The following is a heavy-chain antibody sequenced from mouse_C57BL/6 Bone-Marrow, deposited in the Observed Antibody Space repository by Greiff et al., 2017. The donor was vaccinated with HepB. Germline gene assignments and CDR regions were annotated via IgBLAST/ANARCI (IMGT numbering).Heavy chain of an antibody. V-gene: IGHV5-6*01. J-gene: IGHJ2*01. CDR3: ARHAIYYGYD. Sequence: EVKLVESGGDLVKPGGSLKLSCAASGFTFSSYGMSWVRQTPDKRLEWVATISSGGSYTYYPDSVKGRFTISRDNAKNTLYLQMSSLKSEDTAMYYYARHAIYYGYDWGQGTTLTVSA. D-gene: IGHD2-2*01. CDR2: ISSGGSYT. CDR1: GFTFSSYG.